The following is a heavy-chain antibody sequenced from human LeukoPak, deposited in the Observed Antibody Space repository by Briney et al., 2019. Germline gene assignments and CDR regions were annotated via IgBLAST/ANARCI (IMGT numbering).Heavy chain of an antibody. CDR1: GGSISSYY. CDR3: ARERHDYSSRGSFDI. Sequence: SETLSLTCTVSGGSISSYYWSWIRQPPGKGLEWIGEINHSGSTNYNPSLKSRVTISVDTSKNQFSLKLSSVTAADTAVYYCARERHDYSSRGSFDIWGQGTMVTVSS. D-gene: IGHD4-11*01. V-gene: IGHV4-34*01. J-gene: IGHJ3*02. CDR2: INHSGST.